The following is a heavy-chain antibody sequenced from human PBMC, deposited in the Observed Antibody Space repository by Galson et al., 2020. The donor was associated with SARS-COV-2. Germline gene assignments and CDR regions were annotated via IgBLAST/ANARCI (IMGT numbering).Heavy chain of an antibody. Sequence: GGSLRLSCAASGFTFDDYAMHWVRQAPGKGLEWVSGISWNSSSIGYADSVKGRFTISRDNAKNALYLQMNSLRAEDTALYYCAKDIEYSSGRISYWGKRALVTVSS. J-gene: IGHJ4*02. V-gene: IGHV3-9*01. CDR2: ISWNSSSI. CDR1: GFTFDDYA. D-gene: IGHD6-19*01. CDR3: AKDIEYSSGRISY.